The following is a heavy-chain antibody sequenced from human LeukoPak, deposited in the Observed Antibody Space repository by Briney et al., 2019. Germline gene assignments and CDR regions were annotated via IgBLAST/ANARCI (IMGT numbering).Heavy chain of an antibody. Sequence: GGCLRLSWAPAGFTFSSHSMHWVRQAPGKWLEWVSSISTTSSYIHYADSVKGRFTISRDNDKNSLYLQMNRLRAEDTAVYYCAREGLPSGATKIFDYWGQGTLVTVSS. V-gene: IGHV3-21*01. CDR3: AREGLPSGATKIFDY. D-gene: IGHD3-10*01. CDR2: ISTTSSYI. CDR1: GFTFSSHS. J-gene: IGHJ4*02.